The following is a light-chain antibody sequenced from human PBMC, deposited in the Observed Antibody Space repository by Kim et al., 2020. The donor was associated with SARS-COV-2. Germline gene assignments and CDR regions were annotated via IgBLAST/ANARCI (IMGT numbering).Light chain of an antibody. CDR1: SGYSNYQ. Sequence: TCTLSSGYSNYQVDWYQQRPGKGPRFVMRVGTGGIVGSKGDSIPDRFSVLGSGLNRYLTIKNVQEEDESDFHCGADHGSGSNFVWVFGGGTQLTVL. CDR2: VGTGGIVG. CDR3: GADHGSGSNFVWV. V-gene: IGLV9-49*01. J-gene: IGLJ3*02.